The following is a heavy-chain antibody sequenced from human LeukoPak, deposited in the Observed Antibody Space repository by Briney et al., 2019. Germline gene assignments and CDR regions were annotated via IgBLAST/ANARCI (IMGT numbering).Heavy chain of an antibody. Sequence: GGTLRLSCAASGFTFSSYGMSWVRQAPGKGVEWVSAISGSGGSTYYADSVKGRFTISRDNSKNTLYLQMNSLRAEDTAVYYCARGLYYDILTGVLANWFDPWGQGTLVTVSS. J-gene: IGHJ5*02. CDR1: GFTFSSYG. CDR2: ISGSGGST. D-gene: IGHD3-9*01. CDR3: ARGLYYDILTGVLANWFDP. V-gene: IGHV3-23*01.